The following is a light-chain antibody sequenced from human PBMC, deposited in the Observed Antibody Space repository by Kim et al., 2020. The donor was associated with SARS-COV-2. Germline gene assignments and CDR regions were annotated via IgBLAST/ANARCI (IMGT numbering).Light chain of an antibody. Sequence: QSALTQPASVSGSPGQSITISCTGTSSDVGGYNYVSWYQQHPGKAPKLMIYDVTKRPSGVSNRFSGSKSGNTASLTISGLQAEDEADYYCSSYTTSSKYNYVFGNGTKVTVL. CDR2: DVT. CDR3: SSYTTSSKYNYV. CDR1: SSDVGGYNY. V-gene: IGLV2-14*01. J-gene: IGLJ1*01.